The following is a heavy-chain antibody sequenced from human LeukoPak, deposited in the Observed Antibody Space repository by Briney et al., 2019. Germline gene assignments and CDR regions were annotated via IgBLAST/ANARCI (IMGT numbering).Heavy chain of an antibody. CDR1: GGTFSSYA. CDR2: IIPIFGTA. D-gene: IGHD5-12*01. V-gene: IGHV1-69*01. J-gene: IGHJ6*02. CDR3: ARDLWLRAHTYYYYGMDV. Sequence: SVKVSCKASGGTFSSYAISWVRQAPGQGLEWMGGIIPIFGTANYAQKFQGRVTITADESTSTAYMELSSLRSEDTAVYYCARDLWLRAHTYYYYGMDVWGQGTTVTVSS.